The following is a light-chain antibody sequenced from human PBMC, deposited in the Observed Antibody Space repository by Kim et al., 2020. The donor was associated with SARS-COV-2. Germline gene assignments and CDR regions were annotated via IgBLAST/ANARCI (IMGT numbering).Light chain of an antibody. CDR3: QHYNNRPPALT. V-gene: IGKV3-15*01. CDR1: QNVRSN. J-gene: IGKJ4*01. Sequence: EIVLTQSPATLSVSPGERATLSCRASQNVRSNLAWYQQKPGQAPRLLIYGASTRATGFPARFSGSGSGTEFTLTISSLQSEDFAVYYCQHYNNRPPALTFGGGTKVEIK. CDR2: GAS.